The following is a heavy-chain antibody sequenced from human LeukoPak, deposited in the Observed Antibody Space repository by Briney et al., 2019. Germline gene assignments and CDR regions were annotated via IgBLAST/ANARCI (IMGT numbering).Heavy chain of an antibody. CDR2: TYYSGST. D-gene: IGHD3/OR15-3a*01. J-gene: IGHJ4*02. Sequence: SETLSLTCTVSGGSISSSSYYWGWIRQPPGKGLEWIGSTYYSGSTYYNPSLKSRVSISIDTSKNQFSLRLTSVTAADTAVYYCARQTGSGLFILPGGQGTLVTVSS. V-gene: IGHV4-39*01. CDR1: GGSISSSSYY. CDR3: ARQTGSGLFILP.